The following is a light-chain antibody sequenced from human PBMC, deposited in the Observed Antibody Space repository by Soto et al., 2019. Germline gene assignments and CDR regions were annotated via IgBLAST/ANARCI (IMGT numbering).Light chain of an antibody. Sequence: QSLLTQPPSASGTPGQRVTISCSGSSSNIGSNTVNWYQQLPGTAPKLLIYSNNQRPSGVPDRFSGSKSGTSASLAISGLQSEDEADYYCAAWDDSLNGLYVFGTGTKVTV. V-gene: IGLV1-44*01. CDR3: AAWDDSLNGLYV. CDR1: SSNIGSNT. J-gene: IGLJ1*01. CDR2: SNN.